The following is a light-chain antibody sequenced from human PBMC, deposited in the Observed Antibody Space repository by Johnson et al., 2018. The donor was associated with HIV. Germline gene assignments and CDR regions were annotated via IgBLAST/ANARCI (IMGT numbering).Light chain of an antibody. CDR2: ENN. CDR1: SSNIGSNT. CDR3: GTWDSSLSAGV. V-gene: IGLV1-51*02. Sequence: QSVLTQPPSASGTPGQRVTISCSGSSSNIGSNTVNWYQQLPGTAPKLLIYENNKRPSGIPDRFSGSKSGTSATLGITGLQTGDEADYYCGTWDSSLSAGVFGTGTKVTV. J-gene: IGLJ1*01.